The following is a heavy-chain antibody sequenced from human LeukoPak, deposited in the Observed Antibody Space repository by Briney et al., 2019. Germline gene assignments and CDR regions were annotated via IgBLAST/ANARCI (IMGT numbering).Heavy chain of an antibody. Sequence: PSETLSLTCAVYGGSFSGYYWSWIRQPPGKGLEWIGEINHSGSTNYNPSLKSRVTISVDTSENQFSLKLSSVTAADTAVYYCARVDNYYGSGSYYNLFDYWGQGTLVTVSS. CDR2: INHSGST. V-gene: IGHV4-34*01. J-gene: IGHJ4*02. CDR3: ARVDNYYGSGSYYNLFDY. CDR1: GGSFSGYY. D-gene: IGHD3-10*01.